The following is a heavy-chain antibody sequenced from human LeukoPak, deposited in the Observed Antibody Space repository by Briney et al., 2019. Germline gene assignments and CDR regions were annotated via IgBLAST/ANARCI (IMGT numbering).Heavy chain of an antibody. D-gene: IGHD3-3*01. Sequence: GGSLRLSCRASGFLFSDAWMSWFRQAPGKGLEWVGRIKSRTDRGTTDYAASVQGRFTISRDDSKDTLYLQMNGLKTEDTAVYYCSTDRRCLEWHFNWGVFNYWGQGSLVTVSS. V-gene: IGHV3-15*01. CDR3: STDRRCLEWHFNWGVFNY. CDR1: GFLFSDAW. J-gene: IGHJ4*02. CDR2: IKSRTDRGTT.